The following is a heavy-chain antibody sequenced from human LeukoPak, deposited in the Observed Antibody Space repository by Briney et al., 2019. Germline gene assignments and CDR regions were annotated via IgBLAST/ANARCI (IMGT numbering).Heavy chain of an antibody. CDR3: ARSEHGIAVAGTPEYFQH. CDR2: IYYSGST. D-gene: IGHD6-19*01. J-gene: IGHJ1*01. V-gene: IGHV4-39*07. CDR1: GGSISSSSYY. Sequence: PSETLSLTCTVSGGSISSSSYYWGWIRQPPGKGLEWIGSIYYSGSTYYNPSLKGRVTISVDTSKNQFSLKLSSVTAADTAVYYCARSEHGIAVAGTPEYFQHWGQGTLVTVSS.